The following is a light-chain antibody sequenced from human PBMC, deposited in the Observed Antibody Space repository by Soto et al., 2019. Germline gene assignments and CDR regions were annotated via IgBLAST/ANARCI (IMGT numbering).Light chain of an antibody. J-gene: IGKJ2*01. CDR2: AAS. CDR1: QYISTY. CDR3: SEGYSSPST. V-gene: IGKV1-39*01. Sequence: DIQMTQSPSSLSASVGDRVTITCRASQYISTYLNWYQQKPGKVPKLLIYAASTLQGGVPSRFIGSGSGTYFTLTVSSLQRDDFATYCCSEGYSSPSTFGQGADLEI.